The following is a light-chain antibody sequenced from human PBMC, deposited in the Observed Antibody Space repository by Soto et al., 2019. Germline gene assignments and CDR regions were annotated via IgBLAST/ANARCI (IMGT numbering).Light chain of an antibody. V-gene: IGLV4-60*02. CDR3: ETWDSNIWV. CDR2: LEGSGSY. J-gene: IGLJ3*02. CDR1: SGHSSYI. Sequence: QLVLTQSSSASASLGSSVKLTYTLSSGHSSYIIAWHQQQPGKAPRYLMKLEGSGSYNKGSGVPDRFSGSSSGADRYLTISNLQFEDEADYYCETWDSNIWVFGGGTKLTVL.